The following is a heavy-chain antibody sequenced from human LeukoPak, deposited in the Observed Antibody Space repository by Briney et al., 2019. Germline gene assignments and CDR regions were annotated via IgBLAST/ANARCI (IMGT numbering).Heavy chain of an antibody. CDR3: ARITMVRGVTLFDY. D-gene: IGHD3-10*01. Sequence: GESLKISCKGSGYSFTSYWIGWVRQMPGKGLERMGIIYPGDSDTRYSPSFQGQVSISADKSISTAYLQWSSLKASDTAMYYCARITMVRGVTLFDYWGQGTLVTVSS. CDR1: GYSFTSYW. CDR2: IYPGDSDT. V-gene: IGHV5-51*01. J-gene: IGHJ4*02.